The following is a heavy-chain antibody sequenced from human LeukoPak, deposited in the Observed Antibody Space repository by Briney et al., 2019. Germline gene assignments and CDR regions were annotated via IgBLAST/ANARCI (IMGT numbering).Heavy chain of an antibody. V-gene: IGHV4-39*01. CDR2: IYYSGTT. J-gene: IGHJ5*02. CDR3: ARSLGANTWVGNWFDP. CDR1: GGXISSPNHD. Sequence: SETLSLTCIVSGGXISSPNHDWAWIRQPPGQGLEWIGSIYYSGTTYYNLSLKSRVTLSVDTSQNQFSLKLSSVTAADTAIYFCARSLGANTWVGNWFDPWGLGTLVTVSP. D-gene: IGHD3-10*01.